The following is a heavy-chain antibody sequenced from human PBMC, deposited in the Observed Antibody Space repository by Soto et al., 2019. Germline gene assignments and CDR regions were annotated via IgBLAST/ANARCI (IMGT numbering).Heavy chain of an antibody. J-gene: IGHJ4*02. CDR2: IYYSGST. V-gene: IGHV4-31*03. Sequence: KPSETLSLTCTASGGSISSGGYYWSWIRQHPGKGLEWIGYIYYSGSTYYNPSLKSRVTISVDTSKNQFSLKLSSVTAADTAVYYCAKSVGYCSGGSCPYGYYFDYWGQGTLVTVSS. CDR3: AKSVGYCSGGSCPYGYYFDY. D-gene: IGHD2-15*01. CDR1: GGSISSGGYY.